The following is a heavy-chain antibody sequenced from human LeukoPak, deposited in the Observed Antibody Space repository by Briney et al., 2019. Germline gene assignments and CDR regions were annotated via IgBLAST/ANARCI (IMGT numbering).Heavy chain of an antibody. Sequence: ESGPTLVKPTQTLTLTCTFSGFSLSTSGVDVGWIRQPPGKALEWLALIYWNDDKRYSPSLKSRLTITKDTSKNQVVLTMTNMDPVDTATYYCAHSRMVYNDSSGCLDYWGQGTLVTVSS. CDR1: GFSLSTSGVD. CDR2: IYWNDDK. CDR3: AHSRMVYNDSSGCLDY. V-gene: IGHV2-5*01. J-gene: IGHJ4*02. D-gene: IGHD3-22*01.